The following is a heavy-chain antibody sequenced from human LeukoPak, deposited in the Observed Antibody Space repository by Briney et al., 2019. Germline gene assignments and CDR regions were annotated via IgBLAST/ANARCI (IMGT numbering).Heavy chain of an antibody. J-gene: IGHJ4*02. V-gene: IGHV4-59*08. Sequence: PSETLSLTCTVSGGSISSYYWSWIRQPPGKGLEWSGYIYYSGSTNYNPSLKSRVTISVDTSKNQFSLHLSSVTAADTAVYYCARTGYSSGWYYFDYWGQGTLVTVSS. CDR2: IYYSGST. D-gene: IGHD6-19*01. CDR1: GGSISSYY. CDR3: ARTGYSSGWYYFDY.